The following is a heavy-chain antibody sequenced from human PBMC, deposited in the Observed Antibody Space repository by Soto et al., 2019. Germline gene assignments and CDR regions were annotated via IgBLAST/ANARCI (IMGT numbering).Heavy chain of an antibody. CDR1: GGTFNSHT. Sequence: QVQLVQSGAEVKKPGSSVKVSCRASGGTFNSHTISWVRQAPGQGLEWMGGIMPMFGVTNYARKFQGRITMSANESTTTAYMEVSSLTSDDTAVYYCAGEGVTSSMSLPWMGYHYYGLDVWGQGITVIVSS. CDR3: AGEGVTSSMSLPWMGYHYYGLDV. J-gene: IGHJ6*02. D-gene: IGHD2-2*01. CDR2: IMPMFGVT. V-gene: IGHV1-69*12.